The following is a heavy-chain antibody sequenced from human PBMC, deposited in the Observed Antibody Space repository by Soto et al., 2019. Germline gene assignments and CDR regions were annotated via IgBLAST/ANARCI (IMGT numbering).Heavy chain of an antibody. D-gene: IGHD5-12*01. CDR1: GFTFHEYA. V-gene: IGHV3-9*01. J-gene: IGHJ6*02. CDR2: ISSDGDTI. CDR3: TKGGYDLIYYFGMDV. Sequence: EVQLIESGGGWVQPGTSLRVSCAASGFTFHEYAMHWVRQAPGKGLEWVSGISSDGDTIAYADSVQGRSTVFRDNAKNSLYLQMNSLRAEDTALYYCTKGGYDLIYYFGMDVWGQGTTVTVSS.